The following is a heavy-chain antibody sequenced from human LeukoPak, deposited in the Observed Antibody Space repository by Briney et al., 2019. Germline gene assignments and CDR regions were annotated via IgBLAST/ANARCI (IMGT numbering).Heavy chain of an antibody. V-gene: IGHV3-30*02. Sequence: GGSLRLSCAASGFTFSSYSMNWVRQAPGKGLEWVAFIRYDGSKKYYADSVKGRFTISRDNSKNTLYLQMNSLRAEDTAVYYCAKGRIRYYYYMDVWGKGTTVTISS. CDR3: AKGRIRYYYYMDV. D-gene: IGHD3-3*02. CDR2: IRYDGSKK. CDR1: GFTFSSYS. J-gene: IGHJ6*03.